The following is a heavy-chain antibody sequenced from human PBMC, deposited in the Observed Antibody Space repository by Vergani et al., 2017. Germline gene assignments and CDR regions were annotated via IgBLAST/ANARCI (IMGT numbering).Heavy chain of an antibody. CDR1: GGSFSGYY. Sequence: QVQLQQWGAGLLKPSETLSLTCAVYGGSFSGYYWSWIRQPPGKGLEWIGEINHSGSTNYNPSLKSRVTISVDTSKNQFSLKLSSVTAAATAVYYCARGFLRITMVRGAPGGWFDPWGQGTLVTVSS. J-gene: IGHJ5*02. CDR3: ARGFLRITMVRGAPGGWFDP. D-gene: IGHD3-10*01. V-gene: IGHV4-34*01. CDR2: INHSGST.